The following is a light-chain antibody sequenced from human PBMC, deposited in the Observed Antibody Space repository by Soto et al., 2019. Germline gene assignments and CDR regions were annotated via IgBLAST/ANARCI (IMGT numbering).Light chain of an antibody. CDR3: QQYYSYPRT. V-gene: IGKV1-17*03. CDR1: QDISNF. Sequence: DIQMTQSPSYMSASVGDRVTITCRASQDISNFLVWFQQRPGKVPKRLMYSANRLESGVPSRFSGSGSGTEFTLTISCLQSEDFATYYCQQYYSYPRTFGQGTTGDIK. J-gene: IGKJ1*01. CDR2: SAN.